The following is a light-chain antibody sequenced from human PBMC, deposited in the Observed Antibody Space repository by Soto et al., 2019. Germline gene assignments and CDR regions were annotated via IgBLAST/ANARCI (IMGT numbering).Light chain of an antibody. Sequence: EVMMTQSPATLSVSPGERATLSCRASQSVSSNLAWYQQKTGQAPRLLLYGVSTRATGIPARFSGSGSGTDFTLTISSMQSEDFAIYYCQQYNDWPRTFGPGTKVDFK. CDR1: QSVSSN. J-gene: IGKJ3*01. CDR3: QQYNDWPRT. V-gene: IGKV3D-15*01. CDR2: GVS.